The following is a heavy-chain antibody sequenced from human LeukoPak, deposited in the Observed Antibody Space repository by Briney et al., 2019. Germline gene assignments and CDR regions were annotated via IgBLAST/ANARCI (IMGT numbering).Heavy chain of an antibody. J-gene: IGHJ4*02. V-gene: IGHV3-48*01. Sequence: GGSLRLSCAASGFTFSSYNMNWVRQAPGKGLEWVSYISSASSALYYADSVKGRFTISRDNAKNSLYLQMNSLRAEDTAVYYCARDPGYSRPSSYGYFDHWGQGTLATVSS. D-gene: IGHD1-26*01. CDR2: ISSASSAL. CDR3: ARDPGYSRPSSYGYFDH. CDR1: GFTFSSYN.